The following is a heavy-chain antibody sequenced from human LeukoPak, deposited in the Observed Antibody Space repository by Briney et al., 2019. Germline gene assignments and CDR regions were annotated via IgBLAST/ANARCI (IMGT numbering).Heavy chain of an antibody. J-gene: IGHJ4*02. CDR1: GGTFSSYA. Sequence: SVKVSCKASGGTFSSYAISWVRQAPGQGLEWMGRIIPIFGTANYAQKFQGRVTITADKSTSTAYMELSSLRSEDTAVYYCARDPGAQWPDFDYWGQGTLVTVSS. V-gene: IGHV1-69*06. D-gene: IGHD6-19*01. CDR3: ARDPGAQWPDFDY. CDR2: IIPIFGTA.